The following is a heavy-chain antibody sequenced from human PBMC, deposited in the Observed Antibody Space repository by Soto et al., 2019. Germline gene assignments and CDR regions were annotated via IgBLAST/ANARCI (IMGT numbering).Heavy chain of an antibody. Sequence: ASVKVSCKVSGYTLTELSMHWVRQAPGKGLEWMGGFDPEDGETIYAQKFQGRVTMTEDTSTDTAYTELSSLRSEDTAVYYCATTVAVAGARVSGMDVWGQGTTVTVSS. CDR1: GYTLTELS. J-gene: IGHJ6*02. CDR3: ATTVAVAGARVSGMDV. V-gene: IGHV1-24*01. D-gene: IGHD6-19*01. CDR2: FDPEDGET.